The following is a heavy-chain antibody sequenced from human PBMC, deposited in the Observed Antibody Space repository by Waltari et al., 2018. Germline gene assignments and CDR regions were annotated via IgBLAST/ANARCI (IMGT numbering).Heavy chain of an antibody. D-gene: IGHD7-27*01. V-gene: IGHV4-38-2*01. Sequence: QVQLQESGPGLVKPSETLSLTCAVSGYSISSGSYWGWIRQPPGKGLEWIGSIYHSGSTYYNPSLKSRVTISVDTSKNQFSLKLSSVTAADTAVYYCARPKKTNWVYAFDIWGQGTMVTVSS. CDR3: ARPKKTNWVYAFDI. CDR1: GYSISSGSY. J-gene: IGHJ3*02. CDR2: IYHSGST.